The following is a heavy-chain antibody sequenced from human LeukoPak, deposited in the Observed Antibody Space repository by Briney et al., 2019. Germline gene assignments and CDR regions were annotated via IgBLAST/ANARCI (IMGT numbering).Heavy chain of an antibody. CDR2: VHNSGTT. D-gene: IGHD3-10*01. CDR3: ARRYYYNLGSFPFDF. Sequence: SSETLSLTCAVSGGPFSGYFWSWIRQPPGKGLEWIGEVHNSGTTNYNPSLNSRVTISEDTSKNQIYLNLRSVTAADTGVYYCARRYYYNLGSFPFDFWGQGTLVTVSS. CDR1: GGPFSGYF. J-gene: IGHJ4*02. V-gene: IGHV4-34*01.